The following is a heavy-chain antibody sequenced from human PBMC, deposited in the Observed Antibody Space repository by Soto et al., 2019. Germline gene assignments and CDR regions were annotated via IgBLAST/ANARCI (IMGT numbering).Heavy chain of an antibody. CDR2: ISYDGSNK. D-gene: IGHD1-26*01. CDR3: AKPSGSYHDAFDI. V-gene: IGHV3-30*18. J-gene: IGHJ3*02. Sequence: GGSLRLSCAASGFTFSSYGMHWVRQAPGKGLEWVAVISYDGSNKYYADSVKGRFTISRDNSKNTLYLQMNSLRAEDTAVYYCAKPSGSYHDAFDIWGQGTMVTVSS. CDR1: GFTFSSYG.